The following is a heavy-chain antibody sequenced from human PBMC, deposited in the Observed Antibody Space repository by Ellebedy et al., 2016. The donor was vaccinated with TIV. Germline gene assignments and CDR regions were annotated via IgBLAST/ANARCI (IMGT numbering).Heavy chain of an antibody. Sequence: GESLKISCAASGFTFSSYSMNWVRQAPGKGLEWVSYISSSSSTIYYADSVKGRFTISRDNSKNTLYLQMNSLRAEDTAVYYCAKDLEGITIFGVVNNGFDPWGQGTLVTVSS. V-gene: IGHV3-48*01. CDR2: ISSSSSTI. CDR1: GFTFSSYS. CDR3: AKDLEGITIFGVVNNGFDP. D-gene: IGHD3-3*01. J-gene: IGHJ5*02.